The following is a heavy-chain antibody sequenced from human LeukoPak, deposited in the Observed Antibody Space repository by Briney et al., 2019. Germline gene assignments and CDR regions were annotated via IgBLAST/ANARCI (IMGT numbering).Heavy chain of an antibody. D-gene: IGHD4-11*01. J-gene: IGHJ6*03. Sequence: SETLSLTCTVSGGSISSSSYYWGWIRQPPGKGLEWIGSIYYSGSTYYNPSLKSRVTISVDTSKNQFSLKLSSVTAADTAVYYCAREGYSYYGYYYYMDVWGKGTTVTVSS. CDR1: GGSISSSSYY. CDR3: AREGYSYYGYYYYMDV. CDR2: IYYSGST. V-gene: IGHV4-39*07.